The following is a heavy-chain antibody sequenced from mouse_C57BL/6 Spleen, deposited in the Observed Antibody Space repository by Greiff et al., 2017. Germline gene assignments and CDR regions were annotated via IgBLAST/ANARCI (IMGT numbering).Heavy chain of an antibody. J-gene: IGHJ2*01. CDR3: ARGSRNYFDY. CDR1: GYSITSGYD. D-gene: IGHD1-1*01. V-gene: IGHV3-1*01. Sequence: EVQRVESGPGMVKPSQSLSLTCTVTGYSITSGYDWHWIRHFPGNKLEWMGYISYSGSTNYNPSLKSRISITQDTSKNHFFLKLNSVTTEDTATYYCARGSRNYFDYWGQGTTLTVSS. CDR2: ISYSGST.